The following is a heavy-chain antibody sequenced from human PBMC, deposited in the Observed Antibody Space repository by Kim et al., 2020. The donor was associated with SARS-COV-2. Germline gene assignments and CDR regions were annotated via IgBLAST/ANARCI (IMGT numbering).Heavy chain of an antibody. CDR3: AKLWFGESPVYYYGMDV. J-gene: IGHJ6*02. CDR2: FDPEHGAT. Sequence: ASVKVSCKVSGYSLNELSIHWVRQAPGQGLEWMGGFDPEHGATIYAQKFQGRVTLTEDTSTDTAYMELSRLSSEDTAIYFCAKLWFGESPVYYYGMDVWGQGTTVTVSS. D-gene: IGHD3-10*01. V-gene: IGHV1-24*01. CDR1: GYSLNELS.